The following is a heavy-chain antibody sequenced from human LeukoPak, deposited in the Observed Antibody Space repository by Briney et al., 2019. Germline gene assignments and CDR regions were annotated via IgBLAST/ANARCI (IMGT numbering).Heavy chain of an antibody. D-gene: IGHD3-22*01. V-gene: IGHV1-8*02. CDR2: MNPNSGNT. CDR3: AAYDNSGYYYGF. J-gene: IGHJ4*02. Sequence: ASVKVSCKASGYTFTSYYMHWVRQATGQGLEWMGWMNPNSGNTGYAQKFQGRVTMTRNTSISTAYMELSSLRSEDTAVYYCAAYDNSGYYYGFWGQGTLVTVSS. CDR1: GYTFTSYY.